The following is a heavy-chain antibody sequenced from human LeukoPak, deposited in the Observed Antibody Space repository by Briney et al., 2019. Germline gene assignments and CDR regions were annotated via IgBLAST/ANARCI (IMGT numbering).Heavy chain of an antibody. D-gene: IGHD6-19*01. V-gene: IGHV3-23*01. CDR1: GFTFSSYA. Sequence: GGSLRLSCAASGFTFSSYAMSWVRQAPGKGLEWVSAISGSGGSTYYADSVKGRFTISRGNSKNTLYLQMNSLRAEDTAVYYCAKGYSSGWYPIPGYWGQGTLVTVSS. CDR3: AKGYSSGWYPIPGY. J-gene: IGHJ4*02. CDR2: ISGSGGST.